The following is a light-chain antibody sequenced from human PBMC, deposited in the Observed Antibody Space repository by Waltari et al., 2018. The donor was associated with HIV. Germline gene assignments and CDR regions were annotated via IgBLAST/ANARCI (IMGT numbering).Light chain of an antibody. J-gene: IGKJ4*01. Sequence: EIILTQSPPTLSVSRGERATRSCWASQSVSSSYLAWYQQRPGQAPRLLIYGASNRATGVPDRISCSGSGTQFTLTISRMQPEDFALYYCQQYGTSPITFGGGTRVEIK. CDR2: GAS. CDR1: QSVSSSY. V-gene: IGKV3-20*01. CDR3: QQYGTSPIT.